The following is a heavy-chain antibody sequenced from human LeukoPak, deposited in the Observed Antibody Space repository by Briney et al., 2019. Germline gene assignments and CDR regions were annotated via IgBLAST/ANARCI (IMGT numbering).Heavy chain of an antibody. J-gene: IGHJ4*02. CDR2: IYSGGST. Sequence: PGGSLRLSCAASGFTVSSNYLSWVRQAPGKGLEWVSVIYSGGSTYYADSVKGRFTISRDNSKNTLYLQMNSLRAEDTAVYYCGYGAYSYGGFDYWGQGTLVTVSS. D-gene: IGHD5-18*01. CDR1: GFTVSSNY. V-gene: IGHV3-53*01. CDR3: GYGAYSYGGFDY.